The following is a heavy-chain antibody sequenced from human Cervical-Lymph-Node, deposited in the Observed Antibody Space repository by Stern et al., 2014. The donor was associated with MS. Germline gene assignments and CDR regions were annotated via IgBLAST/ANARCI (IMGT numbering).Heavy chain of an antibody. V-gene: IGHV1-3*01. CDR1: GYTFSNFT. Sequence: QVQLVQSGAEVKKPGASVKVSCKASGYTFSNFTMDWMRQAPGQRLEWMGWINAGNGNTKYSQNFQGRVTITRDATANTSYMELRSLRSEDTAVYYCARGAICNGVNCYLFGFEYWGQGTLVTVSS. J-gene: IGHJ4*02. CDR3: ARGAICNGVNCYLFGFEY. D-gene: IGHD2-15*01. CDR2: INAGNGNT.